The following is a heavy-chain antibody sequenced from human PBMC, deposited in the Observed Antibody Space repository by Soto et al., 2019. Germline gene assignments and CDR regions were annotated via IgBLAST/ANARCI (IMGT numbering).Heavy chain of an antibody. Sequence: EVQLVESGGGLVRPGGSLRLSCTASGFTFTTYWMHWVRQAPGKGLVWVSRIDRDGTSTIYADSVKGRFTISRDNAKNPLYLQMNSLRAEDTALYYCARGRPDSSSDYWGQGTLVTVSS. CDR2: IDRDGTST. D-gene: IGHD6-6*01. CDR3: ARGRPDSSSDY. CDR1: GFTFTTYW. J-gene: IGHJ4*02. V-gene: IGHV3-74*01.